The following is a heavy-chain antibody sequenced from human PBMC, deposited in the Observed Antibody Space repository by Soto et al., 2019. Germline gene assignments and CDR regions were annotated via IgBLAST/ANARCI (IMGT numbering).Heavy chain of an antibody. Sequence: QVQLVESGGGVVQPGRSLRLSCAASGFTFSSYGMHWVRQAPGKGLEWVAVISYDGSNKYYADSVMGRFTISRDNSKNTLYLEMNSLRAEDTAVYYCVVFGVVTTGLGWFDPWGQGTLVTVSS. CDR2: ISYDGSNK. CDR3: VVFGVVTTGLGWFDP. D-gene: IGHD3-3*01. J-gene: IGHJ5*02. V-gene: IGHV3-30*03. CDR1: GFTFSSYG.